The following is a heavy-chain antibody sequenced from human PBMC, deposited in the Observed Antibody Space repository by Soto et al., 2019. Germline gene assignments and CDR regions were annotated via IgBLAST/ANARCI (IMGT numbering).Heavy chain of an antibody. CDR1: GYSFTSYW. V-gene: IGHV5-10-1*01. D-gene: IGHD5-12*01. CDR2: IDPSDSYT. CDR3: AGMATIQGPLGY. J-gene: IGHJ4*02. Sequence: GESLKISCKGSGYSFTSYWISWVRQMPGKGLEWMGRIDPSDSYTNYSPSFQGHVTISADKSISTAYLQWSSLKASDTAMYYCAGMATIQGPLGYWGQGTLVTAPQ.